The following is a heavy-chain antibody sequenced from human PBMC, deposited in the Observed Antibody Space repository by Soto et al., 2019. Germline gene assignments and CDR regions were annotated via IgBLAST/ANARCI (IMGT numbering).Heavy chain of an antibody. CDR2: INHSGST. CDR1: GGSFSGYY. CDR3: ARNGSYYDFWSGYYFGGGMDV. Sequence: SETLSLTCAVYGGSFSGYYWSWIRQPPGKGLEWIGEINHSGSTNYNPSLKSRVTISVDTSKNQFFLKLSSVIAADTAVYYCARNGSYYDFWSGYYFGGGMDVWGQGTTVTVSS. D-gene: IGHD3-3*01. V-gene: IGHV4-34*01. J-gene: IGHJ6*02.